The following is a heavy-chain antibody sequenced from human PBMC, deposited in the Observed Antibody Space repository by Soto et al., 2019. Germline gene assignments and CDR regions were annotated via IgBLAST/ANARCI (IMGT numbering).Heavy chain of an antibody. Sequence: GESLKISCKGSGYSFTSYWISWVRQMPGKGLEWMGRIDPSDSYTNYSPSFQGHVTISADKSISNAYLKWSSLKASDTAMYYCARTSMQSRGYSYGHGGMDVWGQGTTVTVSS. CDR1: GYSFTSYW. V-gene: IGHV5-10-1*01. CDR3: ARTSMQSRGYSYGHGGMDV. CDR2: IDPSDSYT. D-gene: IGHD5-18*01. J-gene: IGHJ6*02.